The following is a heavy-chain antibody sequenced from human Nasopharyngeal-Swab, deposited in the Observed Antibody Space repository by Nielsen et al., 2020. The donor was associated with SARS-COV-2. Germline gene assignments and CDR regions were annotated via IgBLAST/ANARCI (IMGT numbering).Heavy chain of an antibody. J-gene: IGHJ6*02. Sequence: GESLKISCAASGFTFDDYAMSWVRQAPGKGLEWVSAISGSGGSTYYADSVKGRFTISRDNSKNTLYLQMNSLRAEDTAVYYCAKDGDDILTFYRLYYYGMDVWGQGTTVTVSS. D-gene: IGHD3-9*01. CDR2: ISGSGGST. CDR3: AKDGDDILTFYRLYYYGMDV. V-gene: IGHV3-23*01. CDR1: GFTFDDYA.